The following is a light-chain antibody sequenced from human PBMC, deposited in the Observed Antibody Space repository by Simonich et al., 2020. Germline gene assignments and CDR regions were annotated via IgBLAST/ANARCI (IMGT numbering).Light chain of an antibody. CDR1: KLGDKY. V-gene: IGLV3-1*01. CDR2: QAS. CDR3: QAWDSSTAV. J-gene: IGLJ3*02. Sequence: SYELTQPPSVSVSPGQTASITCSGDKLGDKYACWYQQTPGQSPVLVIYQASKRPAGIPERFSGSNSGNTATLTISGTQAMDEADYYCQAWDSSTAVFGGGTKLTVL.